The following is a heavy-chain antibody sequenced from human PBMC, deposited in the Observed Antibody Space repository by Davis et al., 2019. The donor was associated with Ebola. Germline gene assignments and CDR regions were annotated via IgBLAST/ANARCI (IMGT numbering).Heavy chain of an antibody. J-gene: IGHJ6*02. CDR3: ASGIAAPWYYYGMDV. CDR1: GGSISSGGYY. V-gene: IGHV4-31*03. D-gene: IGHD6-13*01. CDR2: IYYSGST. Sequence: SETLSLTCTVSGGSISSGGYYWSWIRQHPGKGLEWIGYIYYSGSTYYNPSLKSRVTISVDTSKNQFSLKLSSVTAADTAVYYCASGIAAPWYYYGMDVWGQGTTVTVSS.